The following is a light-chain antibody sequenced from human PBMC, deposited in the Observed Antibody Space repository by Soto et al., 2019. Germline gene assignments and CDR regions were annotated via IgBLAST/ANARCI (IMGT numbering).Light chain of an antibody. CDR3: SSYTSTSLLV. CDR2: DVS. CDR1: SSDVGGYNY. J-gene: IGLJ1*01. Sequence: QSVLTQPASVSGSPGQSITISCTGTSSDVGGYNYVSWYQQHPGKAPKLMIYDVSNRPSGVSNRFSGSKSGNTASLPFSGLQVEEEAVYYGSSYTSTSLLVFGTGTRVTVL. V-gene: IGLV2-14*01.